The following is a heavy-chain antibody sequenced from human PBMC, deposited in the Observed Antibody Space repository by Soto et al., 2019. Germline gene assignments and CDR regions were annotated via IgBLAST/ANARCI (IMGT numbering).Heavy chain of an antibody. Sequence: VQLVESGGALVKPRGSLRISCTASEFALSDAWMNWVRQAPGKGLEWVGRLKGKADGGTADYAAAVKGRFIVSREDAKNTLYLEMSSLRTEDTAIYYCASGAGRPAEHFDYWGQGALVTVSS. J-gene: IGHJ4*02. D-gene: IGHD3-10*01. CDR2: LKGKADGGTA. CDR1: EFALSDAW. V-gene: IGHV3-15*02. CDR3: ASGAGRPAEHFDY.